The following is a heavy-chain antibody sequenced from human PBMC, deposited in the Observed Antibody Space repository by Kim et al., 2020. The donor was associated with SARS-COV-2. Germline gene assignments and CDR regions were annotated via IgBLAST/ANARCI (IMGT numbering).Heavy chain of an antibody. V-gene: IGHV2-5*02. CDR3: ARRLRYNSGKYYFDY. CDR1: GFSLSTNGVG. Sequence: SGPTLVNPTQTLTLTCTFSGFSLSTNGVGVGWIRQPPGEALEWLALIYWDDDKRYSPSLKTRLTITKDTSKNQVVLTMANMDPVDTATYYCARRLRYNSGKYYFDYWGQGTLVTVSS. CDR2: IYWDDDK. J-gene: IGHJ4*02. D-gene: IGHD6-19*01.